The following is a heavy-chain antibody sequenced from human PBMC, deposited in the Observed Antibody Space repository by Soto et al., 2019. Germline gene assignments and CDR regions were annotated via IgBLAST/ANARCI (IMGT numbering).Heavy chain of an antibody. D-gene: IGHD2-15*01. Sequence: SETLSLTCTVSGGSISSGDYYWSWIRQPPGKGLEWIGYMYNIGSTFYNPSLKILVTISVDTSKYQFSLKLNSVTSADTAVYYCARDLGGWPDYWGQETLVTVSS. V-gene: IGHV4-61*08. CDR3: ARDLGGWPDY. CDR2: MYNIGST. CDR1: GGSISSGDYY. J-gene: IGHJ4*02.